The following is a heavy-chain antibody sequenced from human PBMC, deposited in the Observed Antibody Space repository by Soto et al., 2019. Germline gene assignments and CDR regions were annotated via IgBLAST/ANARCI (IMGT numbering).Heavy chain of an antibody. J-gene: IGHJ6*02. Sequence: SETLSLTCTVSGGSISSGGYYWTWIRQPPGKGLEWIGHIYSSGRANYNPSVQSRVTISLDTSKNHFSLNLSSVTAADTAVYYCAGMSFTGFGELFDNFYFSGMDVWGQGTTVTVSS. CDR1: GGSISSGGYY. D-gene: IGHD3-3*01. CDR2: IYSSGRA. CDR3: AGMSFTGFGELFDNFYFSGMDV. V-gene: IGHV4-61*03.